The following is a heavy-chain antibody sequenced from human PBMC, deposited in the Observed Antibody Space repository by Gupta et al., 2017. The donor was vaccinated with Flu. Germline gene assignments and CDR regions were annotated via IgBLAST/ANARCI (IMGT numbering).Heavy chain of an antibody. J-gene: IGHJ4*02. CDR1: GGSFSGYY. CDR3: AIRYYDFWSGYPALRDY. Sequence: QVQLQQWGAGLLKPSETLSLTCAVYGGSFSGYYWSWIRQPPGKGLEWIGEINHSGSTNYNPSLKSRVTISVDTSKNQFSLKLSSVTAADTAVYYCAIRYYDFWSGYPALRDYWGQGTLVTVSS. D-gene: IGHD3-3*01. CDR2: INHSGST. V-gene: IGHV4-34*01.